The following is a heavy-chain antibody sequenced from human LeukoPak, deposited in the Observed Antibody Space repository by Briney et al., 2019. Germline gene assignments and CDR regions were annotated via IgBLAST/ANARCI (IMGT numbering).Heavy chain of an antibody. CDR1: VFTFSSYA. Sequence: GGSLRLSCGASVFTFSSYAVNWVRQAPGKGLEWVSVIGPSGGTTYYADSVKGRVTISRDNSKDTLYLQMDSLRVEATAGYYCARDSRVGTILIYYWGQGTPVTVSS. D-gene: IGHD3-3*01. J-gene: IGHJ4*02. CDR2: IGPSGGTT. CDR3: ARDSRVGTILIYY. V-gene: IGHV3-23*01.